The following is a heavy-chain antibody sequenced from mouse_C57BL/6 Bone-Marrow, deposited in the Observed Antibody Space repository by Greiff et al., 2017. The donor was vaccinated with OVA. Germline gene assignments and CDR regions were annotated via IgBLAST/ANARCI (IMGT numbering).Heavy chain of an antibody. Sequence: VQLKESGGGLVKPGGSLKLSCAASGFTFSDYGMHWVRQAPEKGLEWVAYISSGSSTIYYADTVKGRFTISRDNAKNTLFLQMTSLRSEDTAMYYCARPGTHYFDYWGQGTTLTVSS. D-gene: IGHD2-14*01. J-gene: IGHJ2*01. CDR2: ISSGSSTI. CDR3: ARPGTHYFDY. CDR1: GFTFSDYG. V-gene: IGHV5-17*01.